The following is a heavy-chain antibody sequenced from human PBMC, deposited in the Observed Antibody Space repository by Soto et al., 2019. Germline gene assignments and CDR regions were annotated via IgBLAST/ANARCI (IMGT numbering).Heavy chain of an antibody. D-gene: IGHD6-13*01. CDR1: DAAFSGYY. Sequence: SETLSLTCAVNDAAFSGYYWSWIRQPPGKGLEWIGEINHSGSTNYNPSLKSRVTISVDTSKNQFSLKLSSVTAADTAVYYCARAARIAAAGTDNLFDPWGQGTLVTVS. CDR3: ARAARIAAAGTDNLFDP. CDR2: INHSGST. J-gene: IGHJ5*02. V-gene: IGHV4-34*01.